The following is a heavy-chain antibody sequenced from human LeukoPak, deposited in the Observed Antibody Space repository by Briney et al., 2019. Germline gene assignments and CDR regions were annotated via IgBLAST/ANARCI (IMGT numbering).Heavy chain of an antibody. V-gene: IGHV1-2*02. CDR1: GYTFTGYY. D-gene: IGHD3-22*01. Sequence: ASVKVSCKASGYTFTGYYMHWVRQAPGQGLEWMGWINPNSGGTSYAQKFQGRVTMTRDTSISTAYMELSRLRSDDTAVYYCARDAYYYDSSGYPYFDYWGQGTLVTVSS. CDR3: ARDAYYYDSSGYPYFDY. CDR2: INPNSGGT. J-gene: IGHJ4*02.